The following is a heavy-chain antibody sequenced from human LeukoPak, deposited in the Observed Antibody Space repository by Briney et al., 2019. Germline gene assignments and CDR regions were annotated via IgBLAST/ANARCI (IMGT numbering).Heavy chain of an antibody. CDR2: TSYDGSHK. CDR3: AKDQDSYGLDF. V-gene: IGHV3-30*18. D-gene: IGHD5-18*01. CDR1: GFSISSYG. Sequence: GGSLRLSCAASGFSISSYGMHWVRQAPGKGLEWVAVTSYDGSHKNYADSVKGRFTISRENSKNTLELQMSIPRAEETAVYYCAKDQDSYGLDFWGQGTLVTVSS. J-gene: IGHJ4*02.